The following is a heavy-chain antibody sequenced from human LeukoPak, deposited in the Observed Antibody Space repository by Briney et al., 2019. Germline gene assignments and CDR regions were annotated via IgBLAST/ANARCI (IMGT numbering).Heavy chain of an antibody. CDR1: GFTFSNYW. CDR2: IKSDGSRT. V-gene: IGHV3-74*01. Sequence: GGSLRLSCAASGFTFSNYWMHWVRQAPGKGLVWVSRIKSDGSRTDYADSVKGRFTISRDNAKSTLYLQMNSLRAEDTAVYYCARELPFDYWGQGTLVTVSS. D-gene: IGHD2-15*01. CDR3: ARELPFDY. J-gene: IGHJ4*02.